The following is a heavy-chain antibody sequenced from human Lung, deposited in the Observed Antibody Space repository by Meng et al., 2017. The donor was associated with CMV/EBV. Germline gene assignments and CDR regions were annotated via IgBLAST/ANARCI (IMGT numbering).Heavy chain of an antibody. CDR2: ISGGGGTI. J-gene: IGHJ4*02. V-gene: IGHV3-11*04. D-gene: IGHD6-25*01. CDR3: ARAAFLRNYFDY. Sequence: GGSXRLSCAASGFMFSDYYITWIRQAPGKGLEWVSYISGGGGTIYYADSVKGRFIISRDNARNSLYLQMNSLRAEDTAVYYCARAAFLRNYFDYWGQGTLVTVSS. CDR1: GFMFSDYY.